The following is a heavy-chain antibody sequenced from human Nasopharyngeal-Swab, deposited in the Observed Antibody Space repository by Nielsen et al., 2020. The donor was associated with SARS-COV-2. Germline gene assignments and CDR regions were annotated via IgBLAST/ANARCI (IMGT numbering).Heavy chain of an antibody. J-gene: IGHJ4*02. V-gene: IGHV1-46*01. Sequence: ASVKVSCKASGYTFTSYYMHWVRRAPGQGLEWMGIISPDGYSTAYAQKFQGRVTMTRDTSTSTVYMELSSLRSEDTAVYYCARDGEATAWDFDYWGQGTLVTVSS. CDR2: ISPDGYST. D-gene: IGHD6-13*01. CDR3: ARDGEATAWDFDY. CDR1: GYTFTSYY.